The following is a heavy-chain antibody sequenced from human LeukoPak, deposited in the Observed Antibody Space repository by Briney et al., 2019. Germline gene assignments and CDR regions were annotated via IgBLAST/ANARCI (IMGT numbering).Heavy chain of an antibody. V-gene: IGHV1-69*04. D-gene: IGHD5-12*01. CDR2: IIPILGIA. Sequence: SVEVSCKASGGTFSSYAISWVRQAPGQGLEWMGRIIPILGIANYAQKFQGRVTITADKSTSTAYMELSSLRSEDTAVYYCAKGGPTWLRLDYWGQGTLVTVSS. J-gene: IGHJ4*02. CDR3: AKGGPTWLRLDY. CDR1: GGTFSSYA.